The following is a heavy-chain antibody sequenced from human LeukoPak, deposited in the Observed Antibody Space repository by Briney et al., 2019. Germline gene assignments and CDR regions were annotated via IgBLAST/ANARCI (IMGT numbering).Heavy chain of an antibody. V-gene: IGHV3-23*01. D-gene: IGHD6-19*01. Sequence: GGSLRLSCAASAFTFSRYAMSWVRQAPGKGLDWVSSISGSGDSTYYADSVKGRFTISRDNSKNTLYLQMNSLRGDDTAVYYCEKDFNTGWYPPYYFDYWGQGTLVTVSS. CDR1: AFTFSRYA. CDR2: ISGSGDST. J-gene: IGHJ4*02. CDR3: EKDFNTGWYPPYYFDY.